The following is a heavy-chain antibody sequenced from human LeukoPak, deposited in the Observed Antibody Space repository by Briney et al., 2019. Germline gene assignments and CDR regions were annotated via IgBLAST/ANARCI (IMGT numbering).Heavy chain of an antibody. D-gene: IGHD5-24*01. CDR3: ARVTEVEMATFDY. CDR2: ISSSGSTT. V-gene: IGHV3-11*01. J-gene: IGHJ4*02. Sequence: GGSLRLSCAASGFTFSDYYMSWIRQAPGKGLEWVSYISSSGSTTYYADSVKGRFTISRDNAKNSLYLQMNSLRAEDTAVYYCARVTEVEMATFDYWGQGTLVTVSS. CDR1: GFTFSDYY.